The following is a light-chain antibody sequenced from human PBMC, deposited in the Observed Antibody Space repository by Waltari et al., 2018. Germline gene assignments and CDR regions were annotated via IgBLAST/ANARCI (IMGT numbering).Light chain of an antibody. V-gene: IGLV1-47*01. CDR2: KNN. CDR1: SSTIGRNY. Sequence: QSVLTQPPSASGTPGQKVTISCNGSSSTIGRNYVYWYQQLPGTAPKLLIFKNNQRPSGVTDRFSDSKSGTSASLAINGLRSEDEADYYCAAWDDSLSGLVLGGGTKVTVL. J-gene: IGLJ3*02. CDR3: AAWDDSLSGLV.